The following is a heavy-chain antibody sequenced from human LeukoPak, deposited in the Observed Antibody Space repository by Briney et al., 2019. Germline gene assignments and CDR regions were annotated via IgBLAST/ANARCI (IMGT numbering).Heavy chain of an antibody. Sequence: SVKVSCKASGYTFSNYGISWVRRAPGLGLEWMGWTSYNGNTNYAQKFQDRVTMTTDTSTTTAYMELRSLESDDTAVYYCARHSGSGWQALGYWGQGTLVTVSS. V-gene: IGHV1-18*04. CDR1: GYTFSNYG. CDR3: ARHSGSGWQALGY. D-gene: IGHD6-19*01. J-gene: IGHJ4*02. CDR2: TSYNGNT.